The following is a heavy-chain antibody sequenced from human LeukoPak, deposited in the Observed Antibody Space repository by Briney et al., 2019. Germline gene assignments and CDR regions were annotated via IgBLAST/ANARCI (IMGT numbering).Heavy chain of an antibody. V-gene: IGHV7-4-1*02. CDR3: AREGGERPYGMDV. J-gene: IGHJ6*02. CDR1: GYTFTSYA. Sequence: GGSLRLSCAASGYTFTSYAMNWVRQAPGQGLEWMGWINTNTGNPTYAQGFTGRFVFSLDTSVSTAYLQISSLKAEDTAVYYCAREGGERPYGMDVWGQGTTVTVSS. CDR2: INTNTGNP. D-gene: IGHD1-1*01.